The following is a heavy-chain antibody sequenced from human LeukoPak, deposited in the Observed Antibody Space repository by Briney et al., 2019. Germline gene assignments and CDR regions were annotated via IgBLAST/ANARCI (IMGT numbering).Heavy chain of an antibody. D-gene: IGHD4/OR15-4a*01. CDR3: AKDLTL. Sequence: GGSLRLSCAASGFTFSSYAMSWVRQAPGKGLEWVSFIQYDGSHKNYVDSVKGRFTISRDNSRNTLYLQMFSLRAEDTAVYFCAKDLTLWGQGTVVTVSS. CDR2: IQYDGSHK. CDR1: GFTFSSYA. V-gene: IGHV3-30*02. J-gene: IGHJ3*01.